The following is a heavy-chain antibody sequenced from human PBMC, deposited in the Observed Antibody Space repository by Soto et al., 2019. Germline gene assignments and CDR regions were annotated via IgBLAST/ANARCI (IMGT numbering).Heavy chain of an antibody. CDR2: INHSGST. V-gene: IGHV4-34*01. CDR1: GGSISRDDYY. CDR3: ARGPSSMNSGSYRHGRRYWYFDL. J-gene: IGHJ2*01. Sequence: LSLTCTVSGGSISRDDYYWSWIRQPPGKGLEWIGEINHSGSTNYNPSLKSRVTISVDTSKNQFSLKLSSVTAADTAVYYCARGPSSMNSGSYRHGRRYWYFDLWGRGTLVTVSS. D-gene: IGHD1-26*01.